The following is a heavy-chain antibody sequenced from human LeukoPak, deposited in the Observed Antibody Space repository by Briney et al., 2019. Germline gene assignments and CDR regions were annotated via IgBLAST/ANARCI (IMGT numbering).Heavy chain of an antibody. J-gene: IGHJ4*02. CDR3: AKDTRPYGSGSYYFDY. Sequence: GGSLRLSCAASGFTFSSYAMSWVRQAPGKGLEWVSAISGSGGSTYYADSVRGRFTISRDNSKNTLYLQMNSLRAEDTAVYYCAKDTRPYGSGSYYFDYWGQGTLVTVSS. CDR1: GFTFSSYA. V-gene: IGHV3-23*01. D-gene: IGHD3-10*01. CDR2: ISGSGGST.